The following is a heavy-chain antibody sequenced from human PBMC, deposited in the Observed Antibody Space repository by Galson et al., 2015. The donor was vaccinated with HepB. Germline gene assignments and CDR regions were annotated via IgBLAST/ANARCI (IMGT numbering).Heavy chain of an antibody. D-gene: IGHD2-21*02. CDR3: ARGPGAYCGGDCYSDAFDI. J-gene: IGHJ3*02. Sequence: SLRLSCAASGFTFSSYWMSWVRQAPGKGLEWVANIKQDGSEKYYVDSVKGRFTISRDNAKNSLYLQMNSLRAEDTAVYYCARGPGAYCGGDCYSDAFDIWGQGTMVTVSS. V-gene: IGHV3-7*03. CDR2: IKQDGSEK. CDR1: GFTFSSYW.